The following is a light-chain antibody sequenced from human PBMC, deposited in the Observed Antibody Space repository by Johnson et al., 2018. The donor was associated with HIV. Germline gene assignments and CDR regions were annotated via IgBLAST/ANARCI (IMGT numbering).Light chain of an antibody. Sequence: QSVLTQPPSVSAAPGQKVTISCSGTTSNIGNNYVSWYQQLPGTAPKLLIFDNNKRPSGIPDRFSASKSGTSATLGITGLQTGDGADYYCGTWDSSLNASYVFGSGTSVTVL. CDR2: DNN. CDR1: TSNIGNNY. CDR3: GTWDSSLNASYV. V-gene: IGLV1-51*01. J-gene: IGLJ1*01.